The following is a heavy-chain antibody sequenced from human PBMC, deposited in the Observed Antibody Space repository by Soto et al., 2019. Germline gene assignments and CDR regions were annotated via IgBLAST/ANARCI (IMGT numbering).Heavy chain of an antibody. CDR1: GFTFSSYA. CDR2: ISYAGSNK. D-gene: IGHD2-15*01. J-gene: IGHJ4*02. V-gene: IGHV3-30-3*01. Sequence: QVQLVESGGGVVQPGRSLRLSCAASGFTFSSYAMHWVRQAPGKGLEWVAVISYAGSNKYYADSVKGRFTISRDISKNTLYLQMNSLRAEDTAVYYCARAGGLLLDYWGQGTLVTVSS. CDR3: ARAGGLLLDY.